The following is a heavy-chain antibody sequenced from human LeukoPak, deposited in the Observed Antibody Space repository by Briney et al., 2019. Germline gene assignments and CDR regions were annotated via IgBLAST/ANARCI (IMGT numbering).Heavy chain of an antibody. CDR2: IIPILGIA. D-gene: IGHD1-7*01. CDR3: ARSLTGTTPTAQDY. V-gene: IGHV1-69*04. J-gene: IGHJ4*02. Sequence: SVKVSCKASGGTFSSYAISWVRRAPGQGLEWMGRIIPILGIANYAQKFQGRVTITADKSTSTAYMELSSLRSEDTAAYYCARSLTGTTPTAQDYWGQGTLVTVSS. CDR1: GGTFSSYA.